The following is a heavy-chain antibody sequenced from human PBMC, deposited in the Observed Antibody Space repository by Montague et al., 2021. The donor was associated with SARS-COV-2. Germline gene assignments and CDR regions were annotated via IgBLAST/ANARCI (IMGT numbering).Heavy chain of an antibody. CDR2: IYHSGST. CDR3: ARQIQQVVLSPAKLTNWFDP. CDR1: GASITSSNW. J-gene: IGHJ5*02. V-gene: IGHV4-4*02. D-gene: IGHD2-15*01. Sequence: SETLSLTCTVSGASITSSNWWNWVRQPPGKGLEWIGQIYHSGSTNYNPSLKSRLTPSLDKSKNQFSLNLGSVTAADTAVYYCARQIQQVVLSPAKLTNWFDPWGLGTLVTVAS.